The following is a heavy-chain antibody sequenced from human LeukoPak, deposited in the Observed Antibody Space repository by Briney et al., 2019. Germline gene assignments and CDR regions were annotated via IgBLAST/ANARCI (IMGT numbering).Heavy chain of an antibody. CDR3: ARGRGLKHDYGVPYGRYYYYYYGMDV. CDR1: GGSFSGYY. D-gene: IGHD4-17*01. V-gene: IGHV4-34*01. J-gene: IGHJ6*02. CDR2: INHSGST. Sequence: PSETLSLTCAVYGGSFSGYYWSWIRQPPGKGLEWIGEINHSGSTNYNPSLKSRVTISVDTSKNQFSLKLSSVTAADTAVYYCARGRGLKHDYGVPYGRYYYYYYGMDVWGQGTTVTVSS.